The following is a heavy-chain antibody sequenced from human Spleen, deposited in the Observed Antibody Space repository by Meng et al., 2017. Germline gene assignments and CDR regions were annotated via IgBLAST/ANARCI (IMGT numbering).Heavy chain of an antibody. J-gene: IGHJ6*02. Sequence: GSLRLSCAVYGGSFSGYYWSWIRQPPGKGLEWIGEINHSGSTNYNPSLKSRVTISVDTSKNQFSLKLSSVTAADTAVYYCAGGAVVTLIFYHAMDVWGQGTTVTVSS. CDR3: AGGAVVTLIFYHAMDV. D-gene: IGHD2-21*02. CDR2: INHSGST. V-gene: IGHV4-34*01. CDR1: GGSFSGYY.